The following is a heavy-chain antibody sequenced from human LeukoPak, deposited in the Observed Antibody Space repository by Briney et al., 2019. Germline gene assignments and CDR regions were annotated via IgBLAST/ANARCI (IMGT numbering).Heavy chain of an antibody. CDR3: VRDWNFYFDY. Sequence: GGSLRLSCAASGFTFSSYGMHWVRQAPGKGLEWVAVIWYDGSKTYYAESVKGRFTISRDSSKNILNLQMNSLRAEGTALYYCVRDWNFYFDYWGQGTLVTVSS. CDR1: GFTFSSYG. D-gene: IGHD1-7*01. V-gene: IGHV3-33*01. J-gene: IGHJ4*02. CDR2: IWYDGSKT.